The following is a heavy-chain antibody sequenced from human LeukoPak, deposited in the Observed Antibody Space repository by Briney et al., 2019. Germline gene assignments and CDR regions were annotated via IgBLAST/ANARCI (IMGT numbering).Heavy chain of an antibody. Sequence: SETLSLTCTVSGGSISNYYWSWIRQPPGKGLEWIGYIYYSGSTNYNPSLKSRVTISVDTSKNQFSLKLSSVTAADTAVYYCARRFGNYGKFDYWGQGTLVTVSS. V-gene: IGHV4-59*12. J-gene: IGHJ4*02. CDR3: ARRFGNYGKFDY. D-gene: IGHD4-11*01. CDR1: GGSISNYY. CDR2: IYYSGST.